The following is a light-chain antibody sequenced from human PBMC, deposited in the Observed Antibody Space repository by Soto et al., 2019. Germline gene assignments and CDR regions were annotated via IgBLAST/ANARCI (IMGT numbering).Light chain of an antibody. Sequence: DIQMTQSPSSVSASGGDRVTITCRASQGISTWLAGYQQIPWRAPKVLIYAASSLQSGVPSRFIGSGSWTHFTRTISSLQPEDFATYYFQQTDRFPLTFGQGKRLEI. CDR3: QQTDRFPLT. J-gene: IGKJ5*01. CDR1: QGISTW. V-gene: IGKV1-12*01. CDR2: AAS.